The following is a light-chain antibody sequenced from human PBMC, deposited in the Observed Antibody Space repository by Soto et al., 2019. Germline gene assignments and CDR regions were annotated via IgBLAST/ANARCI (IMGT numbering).Light chain of an antibody. CDR2: DAS. CDR1: QSVSIY. CDR3: QQRSSWLIT. V-gene: IGKV3-11*01. J-gene: IGKJ5*01. Sequence: EVVLTQSPATLSLPPGERATLSCRASQSVSIYLAWYQQKPGQAPRLLIYDASTRATGIPARFSGSGSGTDFTLTISSLEPEDFALYYCQQRSSWLITFGQGTRLEIK.